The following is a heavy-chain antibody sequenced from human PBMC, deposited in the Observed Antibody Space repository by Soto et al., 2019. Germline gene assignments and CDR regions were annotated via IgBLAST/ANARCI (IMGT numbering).Heavy chain of an antibody. V-gene: IGHV1-18*01. J-gene: IGHJ6*03. CDR2: ISAYNGNT. D-gene: IGHD3-10*01. CDR3: ARLMVRGVSLTSYYMDV. CDR1: GYTFTSYG. Sequence: QVQLVQSGAEVKKPGASVKVSCKASGYTFTSYGISWVRQAPGQGLEWMGWISAYNGNTNYAQKLQGRVTMTTDTATSTAYMELRSLRSDDTAVYYCARLMVRGVSLTSYYMDVWGKGTTVTVSS.